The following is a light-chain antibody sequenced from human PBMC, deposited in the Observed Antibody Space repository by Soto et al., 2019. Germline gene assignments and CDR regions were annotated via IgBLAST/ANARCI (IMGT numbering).Light chain of an antibody. V-gene: IGLV2-11*01. Sequence: QSALTQPRSVSGSPGQSVTISCTGTSSDVGAFGFVSWYQQCPGQAPKPMIYDVTKRPSGVPDRFSGSKSGNTAFLTISGLRAEDEAEYYCCSYAGTYTAYVFGTGTKVTVL. J-gene: IGLJ1*01. CDR3: CSYAGTYTAYV. CDR1: SSDVGAFGF. CDR2: DVT.